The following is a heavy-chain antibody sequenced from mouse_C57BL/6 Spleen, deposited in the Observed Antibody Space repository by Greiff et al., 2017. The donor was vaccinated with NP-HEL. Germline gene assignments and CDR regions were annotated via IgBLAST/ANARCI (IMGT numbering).Heavy chain of an antibody. D-gene: IGHD2-4*01. CDR3: ALYYDYPCFAY. CDR2: INPYNGGT. CDR1: GYTFTDYY. J-gene: IGHJ3*01. Sequence: EVQLQQSGPVLVKPGASVKMSCKASGYTFTDYYMNWVKQSHGKSLEWIGVINPYNGGTSYNQKFKGKATLTVDKSSSTAYMELNSLTSEDSAVHYCALYYDYPCFAYWGQGTLVTVSA. V-gene: IGHV1-19*01.